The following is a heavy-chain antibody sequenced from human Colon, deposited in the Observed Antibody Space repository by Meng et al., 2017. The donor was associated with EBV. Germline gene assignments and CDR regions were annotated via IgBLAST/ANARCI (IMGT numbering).Heavy chain of an antibody. CDR2: IYHGVNI. D-gene: IGHD3-10*01. J-gene: IGHJ5*02. Sequence: QLHGAGSGLVRPSQTLSLPCAVSGDSITSGDYSWTWIRQQPGKGLEWIGYIYHGVNIYYTPSLRSRVTISVDKSRNQFSLKLTSVSAANTAVYYCVRDTRRGGGWFDPWGQGTLVTVSS. CDR3: VRDTRRGGGWFDP. CDR1: GDSITSGDYS. V-gene: IGHV4-30-2*01.